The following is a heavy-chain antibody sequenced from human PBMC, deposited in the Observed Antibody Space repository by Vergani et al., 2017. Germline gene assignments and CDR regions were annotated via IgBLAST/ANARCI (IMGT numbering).Heavy chain of an antibody. CDR3: AKGGDTAMVEPHFDY. D-gene: IGHD5-18*01. V-gene: IGHV3-23*04. CDR1: GFTFSSYS. CDR2: ISGSGGST. J-gene: IGHJ4*02. Sequence: EVQLVESGGGLVKPGGSLRLSCAASGFTFSSYSMNWVRQAPGKGLEWVSAISGSGGSTYYADSVKGRFTISRDNSKNTLYLQMNSLRAEDTAVYYCAKGGDTAMVEPHFDYWGQGTLVTVSS.